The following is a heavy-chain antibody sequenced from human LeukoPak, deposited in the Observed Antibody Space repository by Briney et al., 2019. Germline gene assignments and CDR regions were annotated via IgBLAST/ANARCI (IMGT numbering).Heavy chain of an antibody. D-gene: IGHD6-13*01. CDR3: ARGCSSWLFYFDN. Sequence: GGSLRLSCAASGFTVTSNYMSWVRQAPGKGLEWISIIYSAGNTYYADSVRGRFTISRDNLRNTLYLQMNNLRAEDTAVYYCARGCSSWLFYFDNWGQGTLVTVSS. CDR1: GFTVTSNY. V-gene: IGHV3-53*01. J-gene: IGHJ4*02. CDR2: IYSAGNT.